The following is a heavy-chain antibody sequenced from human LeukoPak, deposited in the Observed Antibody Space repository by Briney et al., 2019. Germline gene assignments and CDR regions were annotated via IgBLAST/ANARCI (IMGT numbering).Heavy chain of an antibody. CDR1: GGTFTSYA. Sequence: GASVKVSSKASGGTFTSYAISWVRHAPGQGLEWMGRIIPILGIANYAQKFQGRVTITADKSTSTAYMELSSLRSEDTAVYCCARDLTRVGRYSSVVLDYWGQGTLVTASS. CDR3: ARDLTRVGRYSSVVLDY. CDR2: IIPILGIA. J-gene: IGHJ4*02. D-gene: IGHD6-19*01. V-gene: IGHV1-69*04.